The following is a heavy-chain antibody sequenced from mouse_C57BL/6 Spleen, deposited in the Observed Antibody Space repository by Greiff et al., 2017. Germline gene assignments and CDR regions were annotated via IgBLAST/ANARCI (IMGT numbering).Heavy chain of an antibody. Sequence: QVQLQQSGPELVKPGASVKISCKASGYAFSSSWMNWVKQRPGKALEWIGRIYPGDGDTNYNGKFKGKATLPADKSSSTAYMQLSSLTSEDSAVYYCSISTMVTRWYFDVWGTGTTVTVSS. D-gene: IGHD2-2*01. J-gene: IGHJ1*03. V-gene: IGHV1-82*01. CDR2: IYPGDGDT. CDR1: GYAFSSSW. CDR3: SISTMVTRWYFDV.